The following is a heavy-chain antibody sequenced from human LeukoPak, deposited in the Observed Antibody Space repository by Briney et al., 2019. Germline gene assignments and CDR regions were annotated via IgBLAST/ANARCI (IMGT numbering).Heavy chain of an antibody. D-gene: IGHD5-24*01. CDR1: GFTFSSYA. V-gene: IGHV3-23*01. CDR3: ARARGDGYQWYFDL. J-gene: IGHJ2*01. CDR2: ISGSGGST. Sequence: PGGSLRLSCAASGFTFSSYAMSWVRQAPGKGLEWVSAISGSGGSTYYADSVKGRFTISRDNSKNTLYLQMNSLRAEDTAVYYCARARGDGYQWYFDLWGRGTLVTVSS.